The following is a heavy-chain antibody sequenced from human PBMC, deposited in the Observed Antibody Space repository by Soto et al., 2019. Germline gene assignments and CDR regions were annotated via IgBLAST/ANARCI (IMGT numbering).Heavy chain of an antibody. CDR2: ISSSSSTI. CDR3: ARLGGRFDY. J-gene: IGHJ4*02. V-gene: IGHV3-48*01. Sequence: GGSLRLSCAASGFTFSSYSMNWVRQAPGKGLEWVSYISSSSSTIYYADSVKGRFTISRDNAKNSLYLQMNSLRAEDTAVYYCARLGGRFDYWGQGTLVTVSS. CDR1: GFTFSSYS. D-gene: IGHD1-26*01.